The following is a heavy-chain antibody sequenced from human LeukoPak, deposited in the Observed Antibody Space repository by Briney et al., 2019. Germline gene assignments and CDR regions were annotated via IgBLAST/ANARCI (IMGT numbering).Heavy chain of an antibody. J-gene: IGHJ5*02. CDR2: IYYSGST. Sequence: SETLSLTCTVSGGSISSHYWSWIRQPPGKGLGWIGYIYYSGSTNYNPSLKSRVTISVDTSKNQFSLKLSSVTAADTAVYYCAREFYYYGSGSYYFPYYNWFDPWGQGTLVTVSS. D-gene: IGHD3-10*01. V-gene: IGHV4-59*11. CDR1: GGSISSHY. CDR3: AREFYYYGSGSYYFPYYNWFDP.